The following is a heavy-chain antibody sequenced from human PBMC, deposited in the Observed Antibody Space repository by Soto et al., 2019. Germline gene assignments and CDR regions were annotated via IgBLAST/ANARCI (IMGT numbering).Heavy chain of an antibody. CDR1: GGSISSGGYY. CDR3: AREDIVVVPAAMPGAFDI. CDR2: IYYSGST. J-gene: IGHJ3*02. Sequence: QVQLQESGPGLVKPSQTLSLTCTVSGGSISSGGYYWSWIRQHPGKGLEWIGDIYYSGSTYYNPSLKSRVTISEDTPKNQFALKLSSVTAADTAVYYCAREDIVVVPAAMPGAFDIWGQGTMVTVSS. D-gene: IGHD2-2*01. V-gene: IGHV4-31*03.